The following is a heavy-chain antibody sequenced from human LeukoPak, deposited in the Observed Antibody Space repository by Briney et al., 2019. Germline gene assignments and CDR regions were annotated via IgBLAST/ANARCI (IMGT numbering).Heavy chain of an antibody. CDR2: INHSGST. D-gene: IGHD3-3*01. J-gene: IGHJ6*03. CDR1: GGSFSGYY. V-gene: IGHV4-34*01. Sequence: PSETLSLTCAVYGGSFSGYYWSWIRQPPGKGLEWIGEINHSGSTNYNPSLKSRVTISVDTSKNQFSLKLSSVTAADTAVYYCARGLRFLEWLTPYYYMDVWGKGTTVTVSS. CDR3: ARGLRFLEWLTPYYYMDV.